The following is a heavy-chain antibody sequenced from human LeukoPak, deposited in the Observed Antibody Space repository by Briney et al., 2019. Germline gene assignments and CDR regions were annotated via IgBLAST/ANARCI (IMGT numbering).Heavy chain of an antibody. CDR1: GGSISSYY. CDR3: ARCSSSSYYFDY. CDR2: IYYSGST. J-gene: IGHJ4*02. D-gene: IGHD6-13*01. V-gene: IGHV4-59*01. Sequence: KPSETLSLTCTVSGGSISSYYWSWIRQPPGKGLEWIGYIYYSGSTNYNHSLNSRVTISVDTSKNQFSLKLSSVTAADTAVYYCARCSSSSYYFDYWGQGTLVTVSS.